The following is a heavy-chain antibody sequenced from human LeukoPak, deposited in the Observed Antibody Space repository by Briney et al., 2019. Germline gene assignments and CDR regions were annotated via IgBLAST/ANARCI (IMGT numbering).Heavy chain of an antibody. CDR2: IYYSGST. CDR1: GGSISSGDYY. CDR3: ARDDYGDQSGWFDP. V-gene: IGHV4-30-4*01. J-gene: IGHJ5*02. Sequence: SETLSLTCTVSGGSISSGDYYWSWIRQPPGKGLEWIGYIYYSGSTYYNPSLKSRVTISVDTSKNQFSLKLSSVTAADTAVYYCARDDYGDQSGWFDPWGQGTLVTVSS. D-gene: IGHD4-17*01.